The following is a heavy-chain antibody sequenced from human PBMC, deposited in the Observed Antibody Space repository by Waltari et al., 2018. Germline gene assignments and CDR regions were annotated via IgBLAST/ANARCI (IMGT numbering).Heavy chain of an antibody. Sequence: EVQLVESGGGLVQPGGSLRLSCAASGFTFSSYSMNWVRQAPGKGLEWGSYISSSSSTIYYGDSVKGRLTITEENAKKSLLLQINNLRDEGTAVYYCARGVYDFWSGDFPLWFDPWGQGTLVTVSS. J-gene: IGHJ5*02. D-gene: IGHD3-3*01. CDR2: ISSSSSTI. CDR1: GFTFSSYS. CDR3: ARGVYDFWSGDFPLWFDP. V-gene: IGHV3-48*02.